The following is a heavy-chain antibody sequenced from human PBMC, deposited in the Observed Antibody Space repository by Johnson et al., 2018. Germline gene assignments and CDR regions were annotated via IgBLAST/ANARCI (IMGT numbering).Heavy chain of an antibody. D-gene: IGHD5-12*01. CDR3: AYRMAALGQKYFQD. Sequence: VQLVESGGGLVQPGGSLKLSCAASGFAFSGSAMHGVRQAPGKGLEWVSTLDGGSGSTYYADSVKGRFSISRDISKNTLYLQLSSLRGEDSALYYCAYRMAALGQKYFQDWGQGALVTVSS. CDR2: LDGGSGST. V-gene: IGHV3-23*04. CDR1: GFAFSGSA. J-gene: IGHJ1*01.